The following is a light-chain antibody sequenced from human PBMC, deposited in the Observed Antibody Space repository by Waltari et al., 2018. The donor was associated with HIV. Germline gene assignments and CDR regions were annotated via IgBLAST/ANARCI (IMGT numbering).Light chain of an antibody. CDR1: ALPKKY. CDR2: EDS. V-gene: IGLV3-10*01. CDR3: YSTDSSGNHRV. Sequence: SYELTQPPSVSVSPGQTARITCSGDALPKKYAYWYQQKSGQAPVLVIYEDSKRPSGIPYRVSGSSSGTMATVTISGAQVEAEADYYCYSTDSSGNHRVFGGGTTLTVL. J-gene: IGLJ3*02.